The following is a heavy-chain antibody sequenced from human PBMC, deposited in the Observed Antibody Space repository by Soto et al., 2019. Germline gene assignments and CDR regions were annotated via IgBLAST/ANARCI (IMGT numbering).Heavy chain of an antibody. Sequence: QVQLQESGPGLVKPSGTLSLTCAVSGGSISSTDWWSWVRQPPGKGLEWIGEIYHSGSTNYNPSLKSRVTISVDKSKTQFSLRLNSVTAADTAVYYCARMNYDIWTGDLRPYYFDYWGQGTLVTVSS. CDR2: IYHSGST. J-gene: IGHJ4*02. D-gene: IGHD3-9*01. CDR1: GGSISSTDW. CDR3: ARMNYDIWTGDLRPYYFDY. V-gene: IGHV4-4*02.